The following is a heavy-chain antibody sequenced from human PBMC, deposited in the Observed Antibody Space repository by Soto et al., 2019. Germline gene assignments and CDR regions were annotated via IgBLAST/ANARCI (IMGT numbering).Heavy chain of an antibody. V-gene: IGHV4-30-4*01. Sequence: SETLSLTCTVSGGSISSGDYYWSWIRQPPGKGLEWIGYIYYSGTTYYNPSLKSRVTMSVDTSKSQFSLKLSSVTAADTAVYYCASRLQYNGIWFDPWGQGTLVTVSS. J-gene: IGHJ5*02. CDR2: IYYSGTT. CDR3: ASRLQYNGIWFDP. CDR1: GGSISSGDYY. D-gene: IGHD4-4*01.